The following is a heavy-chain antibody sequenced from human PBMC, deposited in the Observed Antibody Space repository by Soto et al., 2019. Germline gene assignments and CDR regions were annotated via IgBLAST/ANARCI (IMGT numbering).Heavy chain of an antibody. Sequence: EVQLLESGGGLVQPGGSLRLSCAASGFTFSSYAMSWVRQAPGKGLEWVSAISGSGGSTYYADSVKGRFTISRDKSKNTRYLHMNSLRAEDTAVYYCAKVEELLVPCLDRLDFWGQGTLVTVS. CDR3: AKVEELLVPCLDRLDF. J-gene: IGHJ4*02. D-gene: IGHD6-13*01. V-gene: IGHV3-23*01. CDR2: ISGSGGST. CDR1: GFTFSSYA.